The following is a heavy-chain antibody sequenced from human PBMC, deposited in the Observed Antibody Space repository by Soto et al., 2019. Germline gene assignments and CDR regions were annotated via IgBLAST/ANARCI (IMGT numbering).Heavy chain of an antibody. CDR1: GFTFSSYS. CDR3: XXXXXXXXXWYFDY. Sequence: EVQLVESGGGLVKPGGSLRLSCAASGFTFSSYSMNWVRQAPGKGLEWVSSISSSSSYIYYADSVKGRFTISRDNAKXXXXXXXXXXXXXXXXXXXXXXXXXXXXXWYFDYWGQGTLVTVSS. CDR2: ISSSSSYI. V-gene: IGHV3-21*01. J-gene: IGHJ4*02.